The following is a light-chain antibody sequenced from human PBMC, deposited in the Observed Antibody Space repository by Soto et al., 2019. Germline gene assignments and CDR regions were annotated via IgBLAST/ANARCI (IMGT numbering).Light chain of an antibody. V-gene: IGLV2-11*01. CDR3: CSFAGSYTVV. J-gene: IGLJ1*01. CDR1: SSDVGRYNY. Sequence: QSALTQPRSVSGSPGQSVTISCTGASSDVGRYNYVSWYQQHPGKAPKLMIYDVNKRPSGVPDRFSGSKSGNTASLTISGLQAEDEADYYCCSFAGSYTVVFGTGTKLTVL. CDR2: DVN.